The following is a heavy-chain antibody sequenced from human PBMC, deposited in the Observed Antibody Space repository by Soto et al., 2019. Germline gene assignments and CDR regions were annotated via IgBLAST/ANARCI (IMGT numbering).Heavy chain of an antibody. Sequence: QVQLVQSGAEVKKPGSSVKVSCKASGGTFSSYAISWVRQAPGQGLEWMGGIIPIFGTANYAQKFQGRVTITADESTSTAYMELSSLRSEDTAVYYCARSTMVRGVIIAYWAYGMDVWGQGTKVTVSS. CDR2: IIPIFGTA. V-gene: IGHV1-69*01. CDR3: ARSTMVRGVIIAYWAYGMDV. D-gene: IGHD3-10*01. CDR1: GGTFSSYA. J-gene: IGHJ6*02.